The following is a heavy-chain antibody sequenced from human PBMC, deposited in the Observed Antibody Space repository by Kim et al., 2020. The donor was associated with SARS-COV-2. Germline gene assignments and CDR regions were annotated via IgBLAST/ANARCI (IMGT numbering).Heavy chain of an antibody. Sequence: GGSLRLSCAASGFTFNDYAMSWVRKAPGKGLEWVSVISGSGGNTHYADSVKGRFTISRDNSRNTLYLQMNSLRVEDTAVYYCAKRVRGYSYGTLDCWGQGTLVTVSS. D-gene: IGHD5-18*01. CDR2: ISGSGGNT. V-gene: IGHV3-23*01. CDR1: GFTFNDYA. J-gene: IGHJ4*02. CDR3: AKRVRGYSYGTLDC.